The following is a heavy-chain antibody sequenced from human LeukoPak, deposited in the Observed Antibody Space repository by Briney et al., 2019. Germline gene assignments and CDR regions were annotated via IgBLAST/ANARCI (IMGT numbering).Heavy chain of an antibody. CDR1: GFTFSSYS. CDR2: ISSSSSYI. J-gene: IGHJ4*02. Sequence: PGGSLRLSCAASGFTFSSYSMNWVRQAPGKGLEWVSSISSSSSYIYYADSVKGRFTISRDNAKNSLYLQMNSLRAEDTAVYYCARGDGIAARTPFDYWGQGTLVTVSS. CDR3: ARGDGIAARTPFDY. D-gene: IGHD6-6*01. V-gene: IGHV3-21*01.